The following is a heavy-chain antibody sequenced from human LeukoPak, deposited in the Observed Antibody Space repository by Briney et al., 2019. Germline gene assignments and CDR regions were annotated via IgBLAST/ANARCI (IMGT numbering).Heavy chain of an antibody. CDR3: AKDQAAYYYDSSGYFDY. D-gene: IGHD3-22*01. CDR2: ISGSGGST. CDR1: GFTFSSYA. Sequence: GGSLRLSCAASGFTFSSYAMSWVRQAPGKGLEWVSTISGSGGSTYYADSVKGRSTISRDNSKNTLFLQMNSLRAEDTAVYYCAKDQAAYYYDSSGYFDYWGQGTLVTVSS. V-gene: IGHV3-23*01. J-gene: IGHJ4*02.